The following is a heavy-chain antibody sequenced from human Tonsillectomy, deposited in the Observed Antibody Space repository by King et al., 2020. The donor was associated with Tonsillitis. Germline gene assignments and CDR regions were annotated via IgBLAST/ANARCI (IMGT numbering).Heavy chain of an antibody. D-gene: IGHD2-15*01. V-gene: IGHV1-18*01. CDR2: ISAYNGNT. CDR3: ARLLPDYWSVLSRIVVVAATVWFDP. J-gene: IGHJ5*02. CDR1: GYTFTSYG. Sequence: QLVQSGAEVKKPGASVKVSCKASGYTFTSYGISWVRQAPGQGLEWMGWISAYNGNTNYAQKLQGRVTMTTDTSTSTAYMELRSLRSDDTAVYYCARLLPDYWSVLSRIVVVAATVWFDPWGKGTLVTVSS.